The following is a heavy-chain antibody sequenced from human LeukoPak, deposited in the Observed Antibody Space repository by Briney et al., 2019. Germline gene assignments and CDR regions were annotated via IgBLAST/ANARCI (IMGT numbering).Heavy chain of an antibody. Sequence: GGSLRLSCAASGFTFSNYAMSWVRQAPGKGLEWVSGIRHSGGNTYSADSGKGRFTISRDNSKITLYLQMNRLRAEDSALYFCARDNWNDVSGAFDVWGQGTVVTVSS. CDR3: ARDNWNDVSGAFDV. CDR1: GFTFSNYA. D-gene: IGHD1-1*01. V-gene: IGHV3-23*01. J-gene: IGHJ3*01. CDR2: IRHSGGNT.